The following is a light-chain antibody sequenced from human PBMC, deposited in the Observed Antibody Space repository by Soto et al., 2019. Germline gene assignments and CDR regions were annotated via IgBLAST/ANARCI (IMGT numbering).Light chain of an antibody. CDR3: QSSDSSLSGFYV. Sequence: QSVLTQPPSVSGAPGQRVTISCTGSSSNIGAGYDVHWYQQLPGTAPKLLIYGNSNRPSGVPDRFSGSKSGTSASLAITGLQADDEADDYCQSSDSSLSGFYVFGTGTKVTVL. CDR2: GNS. J-gene: IGLJ1*01. CDR1: SSNIGAGYD. V-gene: IGLV1-40*01.